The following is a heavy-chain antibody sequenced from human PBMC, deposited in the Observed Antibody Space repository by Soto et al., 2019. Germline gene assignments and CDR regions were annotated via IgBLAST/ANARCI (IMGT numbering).Heavy chain of an antibody. CDR2: IYRGGRI. CDR3: ARDLVGGNSGGAFDI. CDR1: GSTGSSKY. D-gene: IGHD2-21*02. J-gene: IGHJ3*02. Sequence: RWSLRLSLVGAGSTGSSKYMGLVRQAPGKGLEWVSVIYRGGRIYYADSVKGRFTISRDNSKNTLYLQMNSLRAEDTAVYHCARDLVGGNSGGAFDIWGQGTMVTVSS. V-gene: IGHV3-66*01.